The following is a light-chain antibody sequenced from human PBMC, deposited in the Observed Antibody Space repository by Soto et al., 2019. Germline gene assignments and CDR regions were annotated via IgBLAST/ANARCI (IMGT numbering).Light chain of an antibody. CDR2: EVS. V-gene: IGLV2-8*01. Sequence: QSVLTQPPSASGTPGQSVTIPCTGTSSDVGGYNYVSWYQQHPGKAPKLVIYEVSRRPSGVPDRFSGSKSGNTASLTVSGLQAEDEADYYCSSNAGSNNLVFGGGTKVTVL. CDR1: SSDVGGYNY. J-gene: IGLJ2*01. CDR3: SSNAGSNNLV.